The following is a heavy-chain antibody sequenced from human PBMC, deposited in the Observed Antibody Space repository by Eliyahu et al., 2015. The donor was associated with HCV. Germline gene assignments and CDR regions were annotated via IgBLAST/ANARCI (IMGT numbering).Heavy chain of an antibody. CDR2: ISSSGSRT. CDR1: GXXFSSYE. V-gene: IGHV3-48*03. J-gene: IGHJ4*02. CDR3: VRETYDSKDY. D-gene: IGHD5-12*01. Sequence: EVQLVESGGGLVQPGASXRLSCAXXGXXFSSYEMNWVRQAPGNGLEWVSYISSSGSRTYTADSVKGRFTISRDNAKNSLYLQMNSLRAEDTAIYYCVRETYDSKDYWGQGTLVTVSS.